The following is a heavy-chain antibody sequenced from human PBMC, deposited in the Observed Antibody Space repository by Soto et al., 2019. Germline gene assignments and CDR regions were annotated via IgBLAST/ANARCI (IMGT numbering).Heavy chain of an antibody. Sequence: QVQLVQSGAEVTKPGSSVKVSCKASGGTFSSYAISWLRQAPGQGLEWMGGIIPILGTANYAQKFQGRVTITADESTSTAYMELSSLRSEDTAVYYYTTQGLTNYYYYGMDVWGQGTTVTVSS. V-gene: IGHV1-69*12. CDR3: TTQGLTNYYYYGMDV. CDR1: GGTFSSYA. D-gene: IGHD3-22*01. CDR2: IIPILGTA. J-gene: IGHJ6*02.